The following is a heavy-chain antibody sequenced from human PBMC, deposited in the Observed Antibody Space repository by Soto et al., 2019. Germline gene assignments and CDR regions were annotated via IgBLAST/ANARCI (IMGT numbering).Heavy chain of an antibody. CDR1: GYSFTSYW. CDR3: ARQVVVRPNWFDP. V-gene: IGHV5-10-1*01. D-gene: IGHD3-22*01. CDR2: IDPSDSYT. J-gene: IGHJ5*02. Sequence: GESLKISCKGSGYSFTSYWISWARQMPGKGLEWMGRIDPSDSYTNYSPSFQGHVTISADKSISTAYLQWSSLKASDTAMYYCARQVVVRPNWFDPWGQGTLVTVSS.